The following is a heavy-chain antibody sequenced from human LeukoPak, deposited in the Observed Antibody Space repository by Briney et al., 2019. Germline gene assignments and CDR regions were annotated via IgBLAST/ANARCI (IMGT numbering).Heavy chain of an antibody. J-gene: IGHJ4*02. V-gene: IGHV3-48*03. Sequence: PGGSLRISCAASGFTFSSYEMNWVRQAPGKGLEWVSYISSSGSTIYYADSVKGRFTIFRDNAKNSLYLQMNSLRAEDTAVYYCAAFLLPFSYWGQGTLVTVSS. CDR1: GFTFSSYE. CDR2: ISSSGSTI. D-gene: IGHD3-22*01. CDR3: AAFLLPFSY.